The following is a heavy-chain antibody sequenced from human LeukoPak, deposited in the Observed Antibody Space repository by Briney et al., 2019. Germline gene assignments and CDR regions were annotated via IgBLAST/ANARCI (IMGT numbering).Heavy chain of an antibody. CDR2: IPPSGRL. CDR1: GASFSRGDQY. V-gene: IGHV4-31*03. D-gene: IGHD3-22*01. Sequence: PSETLSLTCTLSGASFSRGDQYWNWIRHSPGKGLEWIGRIPPSGRLYNNPWLESRVTISIDTSKKSFSLNLNSVTAADTAGYLCWRGLDSRKLGYWGKGTLVTVSS. J-gene: IGHJ4*02. CDR3: WRGLDSRKLGY.